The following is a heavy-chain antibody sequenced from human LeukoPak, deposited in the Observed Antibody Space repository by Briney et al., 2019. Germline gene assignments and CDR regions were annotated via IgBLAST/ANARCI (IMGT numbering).Heavy chain of an antibody. CDR2: ISAYNGNT. D-gene: IGHD3-22*01. CDR1: GYTFTSYG. V-gene: IGHV1-18*01. Sequence: ASAKVSCKASGYTFTSYGISWVRQAPGQGLEWMGWISAYNGNTNYAQKLQGRVTMTTDTSTSTAYMELRSLRSDDTAVYYCTRYDSSGYYYFYWGQGTLVTVSS. J-gene: IGHJ4*02. CDR3: TRYDSSGYYYFY.